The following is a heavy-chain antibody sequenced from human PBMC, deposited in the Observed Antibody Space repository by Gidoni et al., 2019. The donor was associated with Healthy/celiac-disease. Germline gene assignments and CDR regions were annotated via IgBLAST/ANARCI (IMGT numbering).Heavy chain of an antibody. CDR3: AKDKLGSYPGSVYYYYYGMDV. Sequence: QVQLVESGGGVVQPGRSLRLSCAASGFTFSSYGMHWVRQAPGKGLEWVVVIAYDGSNKYYADSVKGRFTISRDNSKNTLYLQMNSLRAEDTAVYYCAKDKLGSYPGSVYYYYYGMDVWGQGTTVTVSS. V-gene: IGHV3-30*18. CDR1: GFTFSSYG. J-gene: IGHJ6*02. CDR2: IAYDGSNK. D-gene: IGHD1-26*01.